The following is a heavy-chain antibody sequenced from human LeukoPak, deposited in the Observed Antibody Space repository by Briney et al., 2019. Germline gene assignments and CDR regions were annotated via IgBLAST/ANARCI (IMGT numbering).Heavy chain of an antibody. CDR2: INHSGST. CDR3: ARAVGYYGSGSYYSEGYYYYGMDV. V-gene: IGHV4-34*01. Sequence: SETLSLTCAVYGGSFSGYYWSWIRQPPGKGLEWIGEINHSGSTNYNPSLKSRVTISVDTSKNQFSLKLSSVTAADTAVYYCARAVGYYGSGSYYSEGYYYYGMDVWGQGTTVTVSS. D-gene: IGHD3-10*01. CDR1: GGSFSGYY. J-gene: IGHJ6*02.